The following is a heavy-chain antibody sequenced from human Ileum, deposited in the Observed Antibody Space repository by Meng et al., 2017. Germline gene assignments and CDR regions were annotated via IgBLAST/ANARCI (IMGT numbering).Heavy chain of an antibody. J-gene: IGHJ3*01. V-gene: IGHV3-7*01. Sequence: GESLKISCAASGFTFRNYWMAWVRQVPGKGLEWVASVKGDETETQYVGSVKGRFNVYRDNAGDSLYLQMNSLRAEDTAVYFCARVVRDVGDAFDVWGQGTMVTVSS. CDR3: ARVVRDVGDAFDV. CDR1: GFTFRNYW. D-gene: IGHD1-26*01. CDR2: VKGDETET.